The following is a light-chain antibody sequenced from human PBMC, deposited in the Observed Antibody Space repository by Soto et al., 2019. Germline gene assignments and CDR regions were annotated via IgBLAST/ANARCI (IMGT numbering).Light chain of an antibody. Sequence: DIQMTQSPSSLSASVGDRVTITCLASQSISTSLCWFQQKPGRAPKLLISDASTLQSGVPSRFSGSGFGTDFTLTISSLQPEDFAAYYCLQTYTVPRTFGQGTNLDIK. J-gene: IGKJ2*01. V-gene: IGKV1-39*01. CDR3: LQTYTVPRT. CDR2: DAS. CDR1: QSISTS.